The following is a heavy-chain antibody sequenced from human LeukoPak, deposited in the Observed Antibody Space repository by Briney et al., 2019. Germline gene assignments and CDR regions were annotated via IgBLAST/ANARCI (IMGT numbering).Heavy chain of an antibody. V-gene: IGHV3-74*01. CDR3: ARDSTYCGGDCYLFDP. Sequence: GGSLRLSCAASGFTFSSYWMHWVRQAPGKGLVWVSRTDTDGSGTSYADSVKGRFTISRDNAKNTLFLQMNSLRAEDTAVYYCARDSTYCGGDCYLFDPWGQGTLVTVSS. D-gene: IGHD2-21*01. CDR2: TDTDGSGT. J-gene: IGHJ5*02. CDR1: GFTFSSYW.